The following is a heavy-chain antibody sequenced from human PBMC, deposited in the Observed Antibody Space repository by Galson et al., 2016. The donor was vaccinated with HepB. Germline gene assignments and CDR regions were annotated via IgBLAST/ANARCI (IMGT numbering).Heavy chain of an antibody. J-gene: IGHJ6*02. V-gene: IGHV1-46*01. CDR3: ASVYVSNIAARPPYYHYAVDV. D-gene: IGHD6-6*01. CDR1: GYMFSRNY. CDR2: INPVGGST. Sequence: SVKVSCKASGYMFSRNYMHWVRQAPGQGLEWMGIINPVGGSTNYARQFQGRVTMTTDTPTSTVYMELTSLRSEDTAVYYCASVYVSNIAARPPYYHYAVDVWGQGTPVTVSS.